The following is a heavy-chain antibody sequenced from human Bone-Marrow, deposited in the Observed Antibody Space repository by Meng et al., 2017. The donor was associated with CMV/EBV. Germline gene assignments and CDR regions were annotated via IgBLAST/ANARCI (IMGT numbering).Heavy chain of an antibody. J-gene: IGHJ4*02. CDR2: MNPNSGNT. V-gene: IGHV1-8*02. CDR1: GYTFTTYD. CDR3: ARDDVRLTGTMPDY. D-gene: IGHD1-20*01. Sequence: ASVKVSCKASGYTFTTYDINWVRQASGQGLEWMGWMNPNSGNTGYAQKFQGRVTITRNTSISTAYMELSSLRSEDTAVYYCARDDVRLTGTMPDYWGQGMRVTVSS.